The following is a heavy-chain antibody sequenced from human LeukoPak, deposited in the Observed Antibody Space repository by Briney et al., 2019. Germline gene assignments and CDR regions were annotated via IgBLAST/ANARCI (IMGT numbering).Heavy chain of an antibody. J-gene: IGHJ4*02. D-gene: IGHD3-3*01. CDR3: ARGSIFGVVRETGDY. CDR2: ISSSSSYI. V-gene: IGHV3-21*01. Sequence: GGSLRLSCATSGFTFSSYSMNWVRQAPGKGLEWVSSISSSSSYIYYADSVKGRFTISRDNAKNSLYLQMNSLRAEDTAVYYCARGSIFGVVRETGDYWGQGALVTVSS. CDR1: GFTFSSYS.